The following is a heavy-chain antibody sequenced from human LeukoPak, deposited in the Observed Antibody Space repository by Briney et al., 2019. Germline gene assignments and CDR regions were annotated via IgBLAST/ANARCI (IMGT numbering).Heavy chain of an antibody. CDR2: INPNTGDT. CDR3: ARRKYERLDPFDI. J-gene: IGHJ3*02. CDR1: GYTFTVHY. D-gene: IGHD2-2*01. Sequence: ASVKVSCRPSGYTFTVHYMHWVRLAPGQGPEWMGWINPNTGDTNYAQKFQGRVTMTRDTSISTAYMELSSLRLDDTAVYYCARRKYERLDPFDIWGQGTMVTVSS. V-gene: IGHV1-2*02.